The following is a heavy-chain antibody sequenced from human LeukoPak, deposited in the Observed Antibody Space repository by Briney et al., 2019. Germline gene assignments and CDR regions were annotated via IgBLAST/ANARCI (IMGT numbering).Heavy chain of an antibody. D-gene: IGHD2-21*02. CDR3: ARATPQTAEFDY. Sequence: PSETLSLTCTVSGGSISSGGYYWSWIRQHPEKGLEWIGYIYYSGSTYYNPSLKSRVTISVDTSKNQFSLKLSSVTAADTAVYYCARATPQTAEFDYWGQGTLVTVSS. V-gene: IGHV4-31*03. CDR1: GGSISSGGYY. CDR2: IYYSGST. J-gene: IGHJ4*02.